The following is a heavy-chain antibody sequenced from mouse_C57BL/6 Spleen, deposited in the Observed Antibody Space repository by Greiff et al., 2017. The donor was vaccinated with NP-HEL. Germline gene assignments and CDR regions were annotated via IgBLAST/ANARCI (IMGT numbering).Heavy chain of an antibody. D-gene: IGHD1-1*01. V-gene: IGHV10-3*01. CDR1: GFTFNTYA. CDR3: VRSSLYGWYFDV. Sequence: EVQVVESGGGLVQPKGSLKLSCAASGFTFNTYAMHWVRQAPGKGLEWVARIRSKSSNYATYYADSVKDRFTISRDDSQSMLYLQMNNLKTEDTAMYYCVRSSLYGWYFDVWGTGTTVTVSS. J-gene: IGHJ1*03. CDR2: IRSKSSNYAT.